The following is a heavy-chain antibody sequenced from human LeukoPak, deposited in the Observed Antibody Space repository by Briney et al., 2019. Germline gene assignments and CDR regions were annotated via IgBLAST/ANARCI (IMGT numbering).Heavy chain of an antibody. Sequence: ASVKVSCKASGYSFTNYALNWVRQAPGQGLEWMGWINTNTGTTTYAQGFTGRFVFSLDTAVNTAYLQISSLKAEDTAVYYCARVPFVVMGVTGNWFDPWGQGTLVTVSS. CDR3: ARVPFVVMGVTGNWFDP. CDR2: INTNTGTT. J-gene: IGHJ5*02. V-gene: IGHV7-4-1*02. D-gene: IGHD2-15*01. CDR1: GYSFTNYA.